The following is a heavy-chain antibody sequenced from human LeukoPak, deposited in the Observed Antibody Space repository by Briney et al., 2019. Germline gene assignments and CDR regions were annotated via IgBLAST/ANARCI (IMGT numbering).Heavy chain of an antibody. D-gene: IGHD6-13*01. CDR1: GFTFSSYW. CDR2: INSDGSST. Sequence: GGSLRLSCAASGFTFSSYWMHWVRQAPGKGLVWVSRINSDGSSTSYADSVKGRFTISRDNAKNTLYLQMNSLRAEDTAVYYCASGAGSWYGSFDYWGQGTLVTVSS. V-gene: IGHV3-74*01. CDR3: ASGAGSWYGSFDY. J-gene: IGHJ4*02.